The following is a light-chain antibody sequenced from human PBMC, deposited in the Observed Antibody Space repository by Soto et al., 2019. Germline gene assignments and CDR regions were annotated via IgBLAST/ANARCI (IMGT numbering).Light chain of an antibody. CDR3: QQYNNWPPWT. Sequence: EILMTQSPVTLSVSPGDRATLSCRASQSVSSNLAWYQQKPGQAPRLLIYGASTRATGIPARFSGSGSGTEFTLTISSLQSEDFAVYFCQQYNNWPPWTFGQGTKVEIK. CDR1: QSVSSN. CDR2: GAS. J-gene: IGKJ1*01. V-gene: IGKV3-15*01.